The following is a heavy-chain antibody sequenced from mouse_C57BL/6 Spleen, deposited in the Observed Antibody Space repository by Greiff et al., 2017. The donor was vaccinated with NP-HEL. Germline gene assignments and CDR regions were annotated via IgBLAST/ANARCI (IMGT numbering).Heavy chain of an antibody. Sequence: VQLQQSGAELARPGASVKMSCKASGYTFTSYTMHWVKQRPGQGLEWIGYINPSSGYTKYNQKFKDKATLTADKSSSTAYMQLSSLTSEDSAVYYCAREGTGLYYFDYWGHGTTLTVSS. CDR2: INPSSGYT. J-gene: IGHJ2*01. D-gene: IGHD4-1*01. CDR1: GYTFTSYT. V-gene: IGHV1-4*01. CDR3: AREGTGLYYFDY.